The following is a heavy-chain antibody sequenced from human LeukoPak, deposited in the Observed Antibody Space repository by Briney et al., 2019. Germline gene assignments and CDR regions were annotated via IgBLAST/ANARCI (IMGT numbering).Heavy chain of an antibody. CDR3: ARLRNSQYFDL. Sequence: GGSLRLSCAASGFTVSSNYMSWVRQAPGKGLEWVSVIYSGGSTYYADSAKGRFTISRDNSKNTLYLQMNSLRAEDTAVYYCARLRNSQYFDLWGRGTLVTVSS. V-gene: IGHV3-53*01. D-gene: IGHD2/OR15-2a*01. J-gene: IGHJ2*01. CDR2: IYSGGST. CDR1: GFTVSSNY.